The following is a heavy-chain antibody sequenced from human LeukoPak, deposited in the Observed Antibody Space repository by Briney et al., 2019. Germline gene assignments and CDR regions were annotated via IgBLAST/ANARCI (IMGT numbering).Heavy chain of an antibody. V-gene: IGHV1-18*01. CDR3: ARDLYRDSLPVSWFDP. D-gene: IGHD4-11*01. J-gene: IGHJ5*02. CDR2: ISDYNGNT. CDR1: GYTFTSYG. Sequence: ASVKVSCKASGYTFTSYGISWVRQAPGEGLEWMGWISDYNGNTNYAQKLQGRVTMTTDTSTSTAYMELRSLRSDDTAVYYCARDLYRDSLPVSWFDPWGQGTLVTVSS.